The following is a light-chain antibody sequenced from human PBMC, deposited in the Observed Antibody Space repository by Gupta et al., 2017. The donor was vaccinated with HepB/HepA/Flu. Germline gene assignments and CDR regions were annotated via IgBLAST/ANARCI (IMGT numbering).Light chain of an antibody. J-gene: IGLJ1*01. V-gene: IGLV1-51*01. CDR3: GAWDTSLKIYV. Sequence: QSVLTQPLSVSAAAGQRVTISCSGGSSNIGKIDVAWYQQLPGSAPKLLIYENYKRASGIPGRFAASKSGTSATLGITGLQTGAEANYYCGAWDTSLKIYVFVTETGVTVL. CDR1: SSNIGKID. CDR2: ENY.